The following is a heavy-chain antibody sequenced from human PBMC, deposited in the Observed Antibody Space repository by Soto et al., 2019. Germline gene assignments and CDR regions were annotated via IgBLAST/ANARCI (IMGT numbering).Heavy chain of an antibody. CDR1: GASISSYY. CDR3: ARSRTTVVTLDY. D-gene: IGHD4-17*01. Sequence: SETLSLTCSVSGASISSYYWGWIRQPPGKGLEWIGSIYYSGSTYYNPSLKSRVTISVDTSKNQFSLKLSSVTAADPAVYYCARSRTTVVTLDYWGQGTLVTVSS. CDR2: IYYSGST. J-gene: IGHJ4*02. V-gene: IGHV4-39*01.